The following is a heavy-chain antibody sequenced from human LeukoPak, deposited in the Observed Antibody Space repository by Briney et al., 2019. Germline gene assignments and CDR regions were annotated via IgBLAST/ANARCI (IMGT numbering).Heavy chain of an antibody. Sequence: GGSLRLSCAASGFTFSSYEMNWVRQAPGKGLEWVSYISSSGSTIYYADSVKGRFTISRDNAKNSLYLQKNSLRAEDTAVYYCARGIAAADLDYWGQGTLVTVSS. D-gene: IGHD6-13*01. CDR1: GFTFSSYE. CDR2: ISSSGSTI. CDR3: ARGIAAADLDY. V-gene: IGHV3-48*03. J-gene: IGHJ4*02.